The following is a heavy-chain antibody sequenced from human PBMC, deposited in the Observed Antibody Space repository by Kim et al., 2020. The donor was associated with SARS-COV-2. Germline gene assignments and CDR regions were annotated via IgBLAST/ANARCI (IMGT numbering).Heavy chain of an antibody. Sequence: SETLSLTCTVSDGSISDGPYYWGWIRQSPGKGLEWIGSVHHTGSTFYSPPHKSRVAISVDTSANQFSLRLNSVTAADTAVYYCARPIQGIIITYYYYGMDVWGQGTTVTVSS. V-gene: IGHV4-39*01. CDR2: VHHTGST. J-gene: IGHJ6*02. CDR1: DGSISDGPYY. D-gene: IGHD3-10*01. CDR3: ARPIQGIIITYYYYGMDV.